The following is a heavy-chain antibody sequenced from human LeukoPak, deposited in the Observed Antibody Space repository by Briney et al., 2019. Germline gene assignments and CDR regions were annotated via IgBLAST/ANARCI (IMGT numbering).Heavy chain of an antibody. J-gene: IGHJ4*02. CDR3: ARGDKFSGDY. Sequence: GGSPRLSCAASGFTFSTYWMSWVRQAPGKGLEWVANINQDGGEKYYVDSVKGQFTISRDNAKNSLYLQMNSLRAEDTAVYYCARGDKFSGDYWGQGTLVTVSS. D-gene: IGHD2-15*01. CDR2: INQDGGEK. CDR1: GFTFSTYW. V-gene: IGHV3-7*04.